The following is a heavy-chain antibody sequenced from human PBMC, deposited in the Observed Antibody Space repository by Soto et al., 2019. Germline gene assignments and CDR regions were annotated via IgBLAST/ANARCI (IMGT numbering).Heavy chain of an antibody. J-gene: IGHJ6*03. Sequence: GGSLRLSCAASGFTFSSYALSWVRQAPGKGLEWVSAISGSGGSTYYADSVKGRFTISRDNSKNTLYLQMNSLRAEDTAVYYCANVYDFWRNYYYYMDVWGKGTTVTVSS. CDR3: ANVYDFWRNYYYYMDV. CDR2: ISGSGGST. V-gene: IGHV3-23*01. D-gene: IGHD3-3*01. CDR1: GFTFSSYA.